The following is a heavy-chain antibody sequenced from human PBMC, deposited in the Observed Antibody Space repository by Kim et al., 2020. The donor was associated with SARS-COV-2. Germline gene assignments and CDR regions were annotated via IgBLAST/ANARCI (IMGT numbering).Heavy chain of an antibody. V-gene: IGHV3-48*03. CDR1: GFTFSSYE. D-gene: IGHD3-9*01. CDR3: ARDKGQYLDWLGDY. J-gene: IGHJ4*02. CDR2: ISSSGSII. Sequence: GGSLRLSCVASGFTFSSYEMNWVRQAPGKGLEWVSYISSSGSIIYYADSVKGRFTISRDNAKNSLYPQMNSLRAEDTAVYYCARDKGQYLDWLGDYWGQGTLVTVSS.